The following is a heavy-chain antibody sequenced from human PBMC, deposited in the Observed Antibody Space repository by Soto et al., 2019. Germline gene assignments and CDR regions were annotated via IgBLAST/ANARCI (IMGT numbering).Heavy chain of an antibody. V-gene: IGHV3-73*01. J-gene: IGHJ6*02. Sequence: GGSLRLSCAASGFTFSGSAMHWVRQASGKGLEWVGRIRSKANSYATAYAASVKGRFTISRDDSKNTAYLQMNSLKTEDTAVYYCTRQYYDFWSGYSYYYYGMDVWGQGTTVTVSS. CDR1: GFTFSGSA. D-gene: IGHD3-3*01. CDR3: TRQYYDFWSGYSYYYYGMDV. CDR2: IRSKANSYAT.